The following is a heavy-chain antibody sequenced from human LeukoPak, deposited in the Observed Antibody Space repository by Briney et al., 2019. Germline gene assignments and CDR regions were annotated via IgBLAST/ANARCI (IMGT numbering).Heavy chain of an antibody. CDR2: ISGSGGNT. CDR1: GFTFSSYA. V-gene: IGHV3-23*01. Sequence: RGSQRLSCAASGFTFSSYAMSWVRQAPGKGLEWVSSISGSGGNTDYADSVKGRFTISRDNSKNTLYMQMNSLRAEDTAVYYCAKLVTHFDYWGQGTLVTVSS. CDR3: AKLVTHFDY. J-gene: IGHJ4*02. D-gene: IGHD4-23*01.